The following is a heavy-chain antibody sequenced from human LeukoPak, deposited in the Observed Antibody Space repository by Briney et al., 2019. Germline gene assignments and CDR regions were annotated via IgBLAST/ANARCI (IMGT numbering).Heavy chain of an antibody. CDR3: ARLWKDQWYYHGSGSYYNWFDP. J-gene: IGHJ5*02. D-gene: IGHD3-10*01. V-gene: IGHV4-34*01. Sequence: KPSETLSLTCAVYGGSFSGYYWSWIRQPPGKGLEWIGEINHSGSTNYNPSLKSRVTISVDTSKNQFSLKLSSVTAADTAVYYCARLWKDQWYYHGSGSYYNWFDPWGQGTLVTVSS. CDR1: GGSFSGYY. CDR2: INHSGST.